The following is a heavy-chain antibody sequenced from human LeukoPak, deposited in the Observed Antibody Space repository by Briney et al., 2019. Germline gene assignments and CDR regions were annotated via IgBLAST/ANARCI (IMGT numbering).Heavy chain of an antibody. V-gene: IGHV1-46*01. CDR2: INPGGDNT. Sequence: ASVKVSCKASGYTFTKYYIHWVRQAPGQRPEWMGLINPGGDNTNYAQNFQGRVTMTSDTSTSTVYMELSSLRSEDTAIYYCARIRNGYNDAYDIWGQGTVVTVPS. J-gene: IGHJ3*02. CDR1: GYTFTKYY. D-gene: IGHD5-24*01. CDR3: ARIRNGYNDAYDI.